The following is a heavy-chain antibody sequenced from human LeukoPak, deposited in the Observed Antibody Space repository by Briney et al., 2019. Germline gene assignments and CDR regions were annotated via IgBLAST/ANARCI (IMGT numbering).Heavy chain of an antibody. CDR1: GFTFSSYE. Sequence: GGSLRLSCAASGFTFSSYEMNWVRQAPGKGLEWVSYISSSGSTIYYADSVKGRFTISRDNAKNSLYLQMNSLRAEDTAVYYCARDRYYGSSTSCYTLGYGMDVWGQGTTVTVSS. CDR2: ISSSGSTI. CDR3: ARDRYYGSSTSCYTLGYGMDV. J-gene: IGHJ6*02. D-gene: IGHD2-2*02. V-gene: IGHV3-48*03.